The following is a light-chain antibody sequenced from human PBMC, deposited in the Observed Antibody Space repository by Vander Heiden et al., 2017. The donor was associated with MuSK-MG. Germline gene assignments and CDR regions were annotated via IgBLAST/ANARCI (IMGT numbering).Light chain of an antibody. J-gene: IGKJ2*02. CDR3: QQYGSSPPGT. V-gene: IGKV3-20*01. CDR1: QSVSSSY. Sequence: EIVLTQSPGTLSLSPGERATLSCRASQSVSSSYLAWYQQKPGQAPRLLIYGASSRATGSPDRFSGSGSGTDFTLTISRLEPEDFAVYYCQQYGSSPPGTFGQGTKLEIK. CDR2: GAS.